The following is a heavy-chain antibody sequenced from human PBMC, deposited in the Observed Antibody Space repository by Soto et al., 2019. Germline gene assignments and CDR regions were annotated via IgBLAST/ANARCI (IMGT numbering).Heavy chain of an antibody. D-gene: IGHD3-10*01. V-gene: IGHV1-18*04. Sequence: GASVKVSCTASGYTFTSYGISWVRQAPGQGLEWMGWISAYNGNTNYAQKLQGRVTMTTDTSTSTAYMELRSLRSDDTAVYYCAGVRGVMDYYYGMDGWGQGTTVSVSS. J-gene: IGHJ6*02. CDR2: ISAYNGNT. CDR3: AGVRGVMDYYYGMDG. CDR1: GYTFTSYG.